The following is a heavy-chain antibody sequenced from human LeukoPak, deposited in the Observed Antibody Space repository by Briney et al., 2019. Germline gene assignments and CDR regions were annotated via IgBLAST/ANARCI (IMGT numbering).Heavy chain of an antibody. V-gene: IGHV1-18*01. CDR3: ARDLRIVVVPAANWFDP. CDR1: GYTFTSYG. D-gene: IGHD2-2*01. Sequence: ASVKVSCKASGYTFTSYGISWVRQAPGQGLEWMGWISAYNGNTNYAQKLQGRVTVTTDTSTSTAYMELRSLRSDDTAVYYCARDLRIVVVPAANWFDPWGRGTLVTVSS. J-gene: IGHJ5*02. CDR2: ISAYNGNT.